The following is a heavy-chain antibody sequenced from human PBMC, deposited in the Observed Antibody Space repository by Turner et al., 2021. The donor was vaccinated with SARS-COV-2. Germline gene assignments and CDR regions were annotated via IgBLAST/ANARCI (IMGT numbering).Heavy chain of an antibody. CDR2: ISAYNGNT. J-gene: IGHJ3*02. Sequence: QVQLVQSGAEVKKPGASAKVSCKASGYTFTSYGISWVRQAPGQGLEWMGWISAYNGNTNYAQKLQGRVTMTTDTSTSTAYMELRSLRSDDTALYYCARYIRGDGAALAFDIWGQGTMVTISS. CDR1: GYTFTSYG. D-gene: IGHD1-26*01. CDR3: ARYIRGDGAALAFDI. V-gene: IGHV1-18*04.